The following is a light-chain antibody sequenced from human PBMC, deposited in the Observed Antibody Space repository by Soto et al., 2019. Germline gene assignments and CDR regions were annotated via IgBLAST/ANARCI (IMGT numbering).Light chain of an antibody. Sequence: IQLTQSPSSLCASVGDRVTITCRASQGVSSYLAWYQQKPGKAPNLLIYVTSTLQSGVPSRFSGSGSGTDFTLTISSLQPEDFATYYCQQHNSYPLTFGGGTKVEIK. J-gene: IGKJ4*01. CDR2: VTS. CDR3: QQHNSYPLT. CDR1: QGVSSY. V-gene: IGKV1-9*01.